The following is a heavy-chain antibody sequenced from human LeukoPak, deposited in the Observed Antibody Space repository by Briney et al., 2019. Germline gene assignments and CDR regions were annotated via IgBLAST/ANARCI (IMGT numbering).Heavy chain of an antibody. CDR1: GFTVSSNY. J-gene: IGHJ4*02. Sequence: GGSLRLFCAASGFTVSSNYMSWVRQAPGKGLEWVSVIYSGGSTYYADSVKGRFTISRDNSKNTLYLQMNSLRAEDTAVYYCARVRGYGEPYFDYWGQGTLVTVSS. V-gene: IGHV3-53*01. CDR3: ARVRGYGEPYFDY. CDR2: IYSGGST. D-gene: IGHD3-10*01.